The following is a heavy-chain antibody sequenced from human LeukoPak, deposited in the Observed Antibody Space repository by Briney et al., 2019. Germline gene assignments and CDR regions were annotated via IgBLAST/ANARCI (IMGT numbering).Heavy chain of an antibody. V-gene: IGHV4-34*01. Sequence: PSETLSLTCAVYGGSFSGYYWSWIRQPPGRGLEWIGEINHSGSTNYNPSLKSRVTISVDTSKNQFSLKLSSVTAADTAVYYCARATPYSSSSRWIDPWGQGTLVTVSS. J-gene: IGHJ5*02. CDR2: INHSGST. D-gene: IGHD6-6*01. CDR1: GGSFSGYY. CDR3: ARATPYSSSSRWIDP.